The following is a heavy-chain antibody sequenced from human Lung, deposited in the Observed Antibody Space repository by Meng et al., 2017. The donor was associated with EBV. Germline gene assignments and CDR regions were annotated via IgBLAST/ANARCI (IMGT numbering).Heavy chain of an antibody. D-gene: IGHD5-12*01. CDR1: GASIRNNKW. Sequence: QVQLQEMGLGLVQPWGTLSLRCSVAGASIRNNKWWSWVRQPPGKGLEWIGQISPSGATNYTPSLKSRVTISVDKSKNQFSLKLTSVTAADTAVYYCARIEGYDRLYYFGQWGRGTLVTVPS. CDR3: ARIEGYDRLYYFGQ. J-gene: IGHJ4*02. V-gene: IGHV4-4*02. CDR2: ISPSGAT.